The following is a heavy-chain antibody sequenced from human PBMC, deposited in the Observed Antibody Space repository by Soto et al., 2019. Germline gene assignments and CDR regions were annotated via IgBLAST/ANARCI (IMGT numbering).Heavy chain of an antibody. J-gene: IGHJ6*02. Sequence: AVKVSCKASGGTFSSYAISWVRQAPGQGLEWMGGIIPIFGTANYAQKFQGRVTITADESTSTAYMELSSLRSEDTAVYYCARAASGSVVVPAAMGLGYGMDVWGQGTTVTVSS. CDR2: IIPIFGTA. D-gene: IGHD2-2*01. V-gene: IGHV1-69*13. CDR3: ARAASGSVVVPAAMGLGYGMDV. CDR1: GGTFSSYA.